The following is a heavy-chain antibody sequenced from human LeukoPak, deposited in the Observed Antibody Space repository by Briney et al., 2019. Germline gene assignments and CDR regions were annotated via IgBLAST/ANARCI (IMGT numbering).Heavy chain of an antibody. J-gene: IGHJ4*02. CDR3: ARDLAVRGIDY. V-gene: IGHV4-34*01. CDR2: INHSGST. CDR1: GGSFSGYY. D-gene: IGHD3-10*01. Sequence: PSETLSLTCAVYGGSFSGYYWSWIRQPPGKGLEWIGEINHSGSTNYNPSLKSRVTISVDTSKNQFSLKLSSVTAADTAVYYCARDLAVRGIDYWGQGTLVTVSP.